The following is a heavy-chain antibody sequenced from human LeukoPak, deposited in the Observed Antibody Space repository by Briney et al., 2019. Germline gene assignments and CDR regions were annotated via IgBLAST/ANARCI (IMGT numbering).Heavy chain of an antibody. CDR2: ISYDGSNK. J-gene: IGHJ4*02. Sequence: GRSLRLSCAASGFTFSSYAMHWVRQAPGKGLEWVAVISYDGSNKYYADSVKGRFTISRDNSKNTLYLQMNSLGAEDTAVYYCARGLCSSTSCYTTDFDYWGQGTLVTVSS. D-gene: IGHD2-2*02. CDR1: GFTFSSYA. V-gene: IGHV3-30-3*01. CDR3: ARGLCSSTSCYTTDFDY.